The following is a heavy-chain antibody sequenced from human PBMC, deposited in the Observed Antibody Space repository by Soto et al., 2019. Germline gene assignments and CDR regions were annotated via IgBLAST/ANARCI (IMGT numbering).Heavy chain of an antibody. V-gene: IGHV1-2*04. CDR2: INPNSGGT. D-gene: IGHD3-9*01. CDR3: ASEEGIRYDILTGYYSNWFDP. Sequence: RASVKVSCKASGYTFTGYYMHWVRQAPGQGLEWMGWINPNSGGTNYAQKFQGWVTMTRDTSISTAYMELSRLRSDDTAVYYWASEEGIRYDILTGYYSNWFDPWGQGTLVTVSS. CDR1: GYTFTGYY. J-gene: IGHJ5*02.